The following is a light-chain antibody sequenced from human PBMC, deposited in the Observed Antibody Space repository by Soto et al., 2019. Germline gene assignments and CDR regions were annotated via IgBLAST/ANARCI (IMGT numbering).Light chain of an antibody. Sequence: QSALTQPPSVSEAPRQRVTISCSGSNSNIGNNAVNWYQQLPGKSPKFLIYYDDLLPSGVSDRFSGSKSGTSASLAISGLQSEDEADYYCAAWDDSLNGRYVFGTGTKVTVL. CDR1: NSNIGNNA. CDR2: YDD. J-gene: IGLJ1*01. CDR3: AAWDDSLNGRYV. V-gene: IGLV1-36*01.